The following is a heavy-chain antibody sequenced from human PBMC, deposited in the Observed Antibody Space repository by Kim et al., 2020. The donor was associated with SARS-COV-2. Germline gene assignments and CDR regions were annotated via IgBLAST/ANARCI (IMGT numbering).Heavy chain of an antibody. V-gene: IGHV4-30-2*01. CDR3: ARGGGVDTELFDY. Sequence: YNPSLESRVTLSVDRSKNQCSLKLSSVTAADTAVYYCARGGGVDTELFDYWGQGTLVTVSS. D-gene: IGHD5-18*01. J-gene: IGHJ4*02.